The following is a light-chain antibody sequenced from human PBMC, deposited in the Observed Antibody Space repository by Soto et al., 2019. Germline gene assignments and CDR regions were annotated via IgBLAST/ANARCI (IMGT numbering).Light chain of an antibody. J-gene: IGLJ2*01. CDR3: CSYAGSYTV. CDR1: SRDVGGYNY. V-gene: IGLV2-11*01. Sequence: QSALTQPRSVSGSPGQSVTISCTGTSRDVGGYNYVSWYQQHPGKAPKLMIYDVSKRPSGVPDRFSGSKSGNTASLTISGLQPEDEADYYCCSYAGSYTVFGGGTKLTVL. CDR2: DVS.